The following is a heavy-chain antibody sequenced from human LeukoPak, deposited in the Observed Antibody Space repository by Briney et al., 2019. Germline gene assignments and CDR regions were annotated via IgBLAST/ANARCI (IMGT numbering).Heavy chain of an antibody. CDR3: ARDCSSTSCYGGGFDY. D-gene: IGHD2-2*01. CDR1: GGSINSYY. CDR2: IYYSGST. V-gene: IGHV4-59*01. J-gene: IGHJ4*02. Sequence: PSETLSLTCTVSGGSINSYYWSWIRQPPGKGLEWIGYIYYSGSTNYNPSLKSRVTISVDTSKNQFSLKLSSVTAADTAVYYCARDCSSTSCYGGGFDYWGQGTLVTVSS.